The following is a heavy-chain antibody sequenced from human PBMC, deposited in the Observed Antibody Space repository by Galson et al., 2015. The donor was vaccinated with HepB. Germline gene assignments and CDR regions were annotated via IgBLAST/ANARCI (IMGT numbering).Heavy chain of an antibody. CDR1: GFTFSSYW. D-gene: IGHD6-13*01. V-gene: IGHV3-7*01. CDR2: IKQDGSEK. Sequence: SLRLSCAASGFTFSSYWMSWVRQAPGKGLEWVANIKQDGSEKYYVDSVKGRFTISRDNAKNSLYLQMNSLRAEDTAVYYCARANGPRQLAIYYYGMDVWGQGTTVTVSS. J-gene: IGHJ6*02. CDR3: ARANGPRQLAIYYYGMDV.